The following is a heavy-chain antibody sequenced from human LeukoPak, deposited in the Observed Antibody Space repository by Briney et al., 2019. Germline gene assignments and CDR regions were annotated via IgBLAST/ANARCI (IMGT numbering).Heavy chain of an antibody. CDR3: ARERYSGSTHDY. Sequence: SQTLSLTCTVSGGSISSGSYYWSWIRQPAGKGLEWIGRIYTSGSTNYNPSLKSRVTISVDTSKNQFSLKLSSVTAADTAVYYCARERYSGSTHDYWGQGTLVSVSS. CDR2: IYTSGST. D-gene: IGHD1-26*01. V-gene: IGHV4-61*02. J-gene: IGHJ4*02. CDR1: GGSISSGSYY.